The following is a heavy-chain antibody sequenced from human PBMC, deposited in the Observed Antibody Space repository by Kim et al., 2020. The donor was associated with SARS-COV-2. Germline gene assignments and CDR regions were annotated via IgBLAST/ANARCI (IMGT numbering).Heavy chain of an antibody. CDR2: IYYSGST. CDR3: ARVYGERNTAMVPGVYYYYYYGMDV. Sequence: SETLSLTCTVSGGSISSYYWSWIRQPPGKGLEWIGYIYYSGSTNYNPSLKSRVTISVDTSKNQFSLKLSSVTAADTAVYYCARVYGERNTAMVPGVYYYYYYGMDVWGQGTTVTVSS. J-gene: IGHJ6*02. V-gene: IGHV4-59*13. CDR1: GGSISSYY. D-gene: IGHD5-18*01.